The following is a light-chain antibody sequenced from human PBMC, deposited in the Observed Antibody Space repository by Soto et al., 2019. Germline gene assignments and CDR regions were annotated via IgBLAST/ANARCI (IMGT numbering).Light chain of an antibody. CDR2: WAS. CDR1: QSVLYRSNNRNY. J-gene: IGKJ5*01. V-gene: IGKV4-1*01. Sequence: DIVMTQSPDSLAVSLGERATINCKSSQSVLYRSNNRNYLTWYQQKPGQPPKLLIYWASTRESGVPDRFSGSGSGTDFTLTTSSLQAEDVAVYYCQQYYSLPSITFGQGTRLEIK. CDR3: QQYYSLPSIT.